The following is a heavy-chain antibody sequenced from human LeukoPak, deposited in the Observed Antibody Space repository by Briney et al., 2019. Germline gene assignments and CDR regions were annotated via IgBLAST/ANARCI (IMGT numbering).Heavy chain of an antibody. V-gene: IGHV1-58*02. CDR2: IVVGSGNT. CDR3: AAAVYDSSGYYYEYYFDY. CDR1: VFTFTSSA. D-gene: IGHD3-22*01. J-gene: IGHJ4*02. Sequence: SVKVSCKASVFTFTSSAMQWVRQARGQRLEWIGWIVVGSGNTNYPQKFQERVTITRDMSTSTAYMELSSLRSEDTAVYYCAAAVYDSSGYYYEYYFDYWGQGTLVTVSS.